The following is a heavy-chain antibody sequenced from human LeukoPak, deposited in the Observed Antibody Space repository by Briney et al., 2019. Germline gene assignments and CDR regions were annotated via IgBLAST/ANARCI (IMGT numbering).Heavy chain of an antibody. CDR3: AREPSPIVVGTYGMDV. J-gene: IGHJ6*04. D-gene: IGHD2-21*02. CDR2: ISAYNGNT. CDR1: GYTFTSYG. Sequence: ASVKVSCKASGYTFTSYGISWVRQAPGQGLEWMGWISAYNGNTNYAQKLQGRVTTTRDTSASTAYMELSSLRSEDTAVYYCAREPSPIVVGTYGMDVWGKGTTVTVSS. V-gene: IGHV1-18*01.